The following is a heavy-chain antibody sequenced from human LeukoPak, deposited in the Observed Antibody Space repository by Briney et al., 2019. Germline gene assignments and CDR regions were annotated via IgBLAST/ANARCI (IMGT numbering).Heavy chain of an antibody. D-gene: IGHD4-17*01. V-gene: IGHV4-39*01. CDR3: ARQSSRYYGSTPDY. J-gene: IGHJ4*02. Sequence: SETLSLTCTVSGGSISSSSYYWGWIRQPPGKGLEWIGSIYYSGSTYYNPSLKSRVTISVDTSKNQFSLKLSSMTAADTAVYYCARQSSRYYGSTPDYWGQGTLVTVSS. CDR1: GGSISSSSYY. CDR2: IYYSGST.